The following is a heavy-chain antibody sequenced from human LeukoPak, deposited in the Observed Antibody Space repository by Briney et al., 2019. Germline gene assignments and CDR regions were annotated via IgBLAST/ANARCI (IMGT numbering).Heavy chain of an antibody. Sequence: ASVKVSCKASGGTFSSYAISWVRQAPGQGLEWMGGTIPIFGTANYAQKFQGRVTITADKSTSTAYMELSSLGSEDTAVYYCAGGITMVRGGPLWPPFDYWGQGTLVTVSS. CDR1: GGTFSSYA. CDR3: AGGITMVRGGPLWPPFDY. CDR2: TIPIFGTA. V-gene: IGHV1-69*06. D-gene: IGHD3-10*01. J-gene: IGHJ4*02.